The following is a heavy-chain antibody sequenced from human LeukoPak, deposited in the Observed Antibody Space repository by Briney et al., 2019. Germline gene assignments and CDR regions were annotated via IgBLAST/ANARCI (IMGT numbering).Heavy chain of an antibody. CDR1: GGSISSGSYY. CDR2: IYTSGST. Sequence: SETLSLTCTVSGGSISSGSYYWSWIRQPAGKGLEWIGRIYTSGSTNYNPSLKSRVTISVDTSKNQFSLKLSFVTAADTAVYYCAILSEAVSGSYSAWFDPWGQGTLVTVSS. V-gene: IGHV4-61*02. CDR3: AILSEAVSGSYSAWFDP. J-gene: IGHJ5*02. D-gene: IGHD1-26*01.